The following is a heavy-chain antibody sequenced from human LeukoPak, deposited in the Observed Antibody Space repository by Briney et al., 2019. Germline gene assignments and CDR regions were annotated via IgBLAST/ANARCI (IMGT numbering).Heavy chain of an antibody. J-gene: IGHJ3*02. D-gene: IGHD3-10*01. V-gene: IGHV4-59*01. CDR3: ARDEVYGSGSYYGAFDI. Sequence: SQTLSLTCTVSGGSISSYYWSWIRQPPGKGLEWIGYIYYSGSTNYNPSLKSRVTISVDTSKNQFPLKLSSVTAADTAVYYCARDEVYGSGSYYGAFDIWGQGTMVTVSS. CDR1: GGSISSYY. CDR2: IYYSGST.